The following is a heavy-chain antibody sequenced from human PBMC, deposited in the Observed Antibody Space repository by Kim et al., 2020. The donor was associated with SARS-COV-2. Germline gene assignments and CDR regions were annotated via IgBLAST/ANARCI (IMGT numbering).Heavy chain of an antibody. CDR1: GGSISSSSYY. J-gene: IGHJ4*02. Sequence: SETLSLICTVSGGSISSSSYYWGWIRQPPGKGLEWIGTIYYSGSTYYNPSLKSRVTISVDTSKNQFSLKLSSVTAADTAVYYCATPNPGSHYGDFDYWGQGTLVTVSS. V-gene: IGHV4-39*01. CDR2: IYYSGST. D-gene: IGHD4-17*01. CDR3: ATPNPGSHYGDFDY.